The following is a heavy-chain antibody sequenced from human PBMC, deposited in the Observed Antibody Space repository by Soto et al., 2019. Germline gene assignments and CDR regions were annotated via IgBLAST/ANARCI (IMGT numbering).Heavy chain of an antibody. CDR1: GGSISSSSYY. D-gene: IGHD3-3*01. J-gene: IGHJ5*02. CDR3: ARSRPLYDFWSGPTNPTGWFDP. Sequence: PSETLSLTCTVSGGSISSSSYYWGWIRQPPGKGLEWIGSIYYSGSTYYNPSLKSRVTISVDTSKNQFSLKLSSVTAADTAVYYCARSRPLYDFWSGPTNPTGWFDPWGQGTLVTVSS. V-gene: IGHV4-39*01. CDR2: IYYSGST.